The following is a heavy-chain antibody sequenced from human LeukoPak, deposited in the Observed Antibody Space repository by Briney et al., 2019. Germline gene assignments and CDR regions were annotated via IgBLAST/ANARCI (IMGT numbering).Heavy chain of an antibody. D-gene: IGHD3-22*01. Sequence: PSETLSLTCTVSGGSISSYYWSWIRQPPGKGLEWIGYIYYSGSTNYNPSLKSRVTISVDTSKNQFSLKLSSVTAADTAVYYCARDQGYYYDSSGYYDASDIWGQGTMVTVSS. CDR3: ARDQGYYYDSSGYYDASDI. CDR1: GGSISSYY. V-gene: IGHV4-59*01. J-gene: IGHJ3*02. CDR2: IYYSGST.